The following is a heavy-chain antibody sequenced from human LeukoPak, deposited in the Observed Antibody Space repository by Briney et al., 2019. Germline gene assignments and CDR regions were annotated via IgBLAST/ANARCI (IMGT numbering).Heavy chain of an antibody. J-gene: IGHJ4*02. Sequence: KPSETLCLTCTVSGVSISSDYWSWIRQSPGKGLEWIGYIYYSGTTSYNPSLKSRVTISLDTSKNQFSLKLSSVTAADTAAYYCARGANWGSPDYWGQGTLVTVSS. D-gene: IGHD7-27*01. CDR3: ARGANWGSPDY. CDR1: GVSISSDY. CDR2: IYYSGTT. V-gene: IGHV4-59*01.